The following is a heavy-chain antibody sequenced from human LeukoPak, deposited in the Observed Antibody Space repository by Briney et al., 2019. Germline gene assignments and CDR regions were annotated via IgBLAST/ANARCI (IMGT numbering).Heavy chain of an antibody. J-gene: IGHJ6*02. CDR2: IKQDGSEK. CDR1: GFTFSSYW. Sequence: GGSLRLSCAASGFTFSSYWMSWVRQAPGKGLEWVANIKQDGSEKYYVDSVKGRFTISRDNAKNSLYLQMNSLRAEDTAVYYCPRGPHYYYYGMDVWGQGTTVTVSS. V-gene: IGHV3-7*04. CDR3: PRGPHYYYYGMDV.